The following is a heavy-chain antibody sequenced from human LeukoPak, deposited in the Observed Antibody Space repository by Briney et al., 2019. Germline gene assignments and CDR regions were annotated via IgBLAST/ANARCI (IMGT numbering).Heavy chain of an antibody. Sequence: RPSETLSLTCTVSGGSISSYYWSWIRLPPGEGLEWIGYIYYSGSTNYNPSLKSRVTISVDTSKNQFSLKLSSVTAADTAVYYCARHPYDILTGYYVGHAFDIWGQGTLVTVSS. CDR1: GGSISSYY. V-gene: IGHV4-59*08. CDR3: ARHPYDILTGYYVGHAFDI. J-gene: IGHJ3*02. CDR2: IYYSGST. D-gene: IGHD3-9*01.